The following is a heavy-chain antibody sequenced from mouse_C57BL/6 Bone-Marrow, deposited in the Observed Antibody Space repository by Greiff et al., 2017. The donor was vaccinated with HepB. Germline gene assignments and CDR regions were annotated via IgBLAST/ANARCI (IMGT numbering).Heavy chain of an antibody. CDR3: ARQGIYDYDEEDFDY. V-gene: IGHV5-9*01. CDR1: GFTFSSYT. J-gene: IGHJ2*01. D-gene: IGHD2-4*01. Sequence: EVHLVESGGGLVKPGGSLKLSCAASGFTFSSYTMSWVRQTPEKRLEWVATISGGGGNTYYPDSVKGRFTISRDNAKNTLYLQMSSLRSEDTALYYCARQGIYDYDEEDFDYWGQGTTLTVSS. CDR2: ISGGGGNT.